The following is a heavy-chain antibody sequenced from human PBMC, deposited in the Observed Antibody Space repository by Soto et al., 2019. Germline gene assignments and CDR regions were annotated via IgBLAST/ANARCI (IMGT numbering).Heavy chain of an antibody. CDR1: GFSFYTYA. Sequence: EVQLLDSGGGLGQSGGSLRLSCAASGFSFYTYAMTWVRQAPGKGLEWVSSISASGTQTYYADSVKGRFTISRDNSMNTVYLQMNSLRVEDTAVYYCAKGGGSGYFAYHYIDVWGKGTTVTVSS. D-gene: IGHD3-3*01. J-gene: IGHJ6*03. CDR2: ISASGTQT. CDR3: AKGGGSGYFAYHYIDV. V-gene: IGHV3-23*01.